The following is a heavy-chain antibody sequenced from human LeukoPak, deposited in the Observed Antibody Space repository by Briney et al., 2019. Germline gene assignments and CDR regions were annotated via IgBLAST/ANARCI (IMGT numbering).Heavy chain of an antibody. CDR2: ISSSGSTI. V-gene: IGHV3-48*03. D-gene: IGHD6-13*01. Sequence: GGPLRLSCAASGFTFSSYEMNWVRQAPGKGLEWVSYISSSGSTIYYADSVKGRFTISRDNAKNSLYLQMNSLRAEDTAVYYCARELKQLVLKNDYYYGMDVWGQGTTVTVSS. CDR1: GFTFSSYE. J-gene: IGHJ6*02. CDR3: ARELKQLVLKNDYYYGMDV.